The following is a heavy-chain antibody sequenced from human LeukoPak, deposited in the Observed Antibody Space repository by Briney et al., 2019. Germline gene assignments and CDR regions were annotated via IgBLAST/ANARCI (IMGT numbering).Heavy chain of an antibody. J-gene: IGHJ4*02. CDR3: AKDLGRYRNNYFDY. D-gene: IGHD1-26*01. Sequence: GGSLRLSCAASGFTFSSYEMNWVRQAPGKGLEWVSYISSSGIINYADSVKGRFTISRDNAKNSLYLQMNSLRAEDTAVYYCAKDLGRYRNNYFDYWGQGTLVTVSS. V-gene: IGHV3-48*03. CDR1: GFTFSSYE. CDR2: ISSSGII.